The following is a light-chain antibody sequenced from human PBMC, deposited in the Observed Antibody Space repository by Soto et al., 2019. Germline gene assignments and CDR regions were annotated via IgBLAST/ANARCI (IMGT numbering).Light chain of an antibody. CDR3: QQYGSSPPRT. Sequence: EIVLTQSPATLSFSPGERATLSCMASQSVSSYLAWYQQKPGQAPRLLIYGASTRATDVPDRFSGSGSGADFTLTISRLEPEDFAVYYCQQYGSSPPRTFGQGTKVDIK. CDR1: QSVSSY. V-gene: IGKV3-20*01. CDR2: GAS. J-gene: IGKJ1*01.